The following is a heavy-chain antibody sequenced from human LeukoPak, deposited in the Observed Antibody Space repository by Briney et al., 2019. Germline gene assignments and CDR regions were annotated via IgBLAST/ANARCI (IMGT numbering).Heavy chain of an antibody. D-gene: IGHD4-23*01. CDR1: GFTFSSYA. CDR2: ISGNADNT. J-gene: IGHJ4*02. V-gene: IGHV3-23*01. Sequence: GGSLRFSCAASGFTFSSYAMSWVRQAPGKGLEWVSAISGNADNTYYADSVKGRFTISRDNSKNTLYLQMNSLRSDDTAVYYCARGDYGGPFDYWGQGTLVTVSS. CDR3: ARGDYGGPFDY.